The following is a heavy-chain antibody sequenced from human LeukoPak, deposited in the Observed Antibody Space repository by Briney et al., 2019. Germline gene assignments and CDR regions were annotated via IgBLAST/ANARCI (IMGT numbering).Heavy chain of an antibody. CDR2: IYPGDSDT. J-gene: IGHJ4*02. Sequence: GESLQISCKGSGYSFTSYWIGWVRQMPGKGLEWMGIIYPGDSDTRYSPSFQGQVTISVDKSISTAYLQWNSLKASDTAMYYCARRGFGGYETEGGHYFDYWGQGTLVTVSS. CDR3: ARRGFGGYETEGGHYFDY. D-gene: IGHD5-12*01. CDR1: GYSFTSYW. V-gene: IGHV5-51*01.